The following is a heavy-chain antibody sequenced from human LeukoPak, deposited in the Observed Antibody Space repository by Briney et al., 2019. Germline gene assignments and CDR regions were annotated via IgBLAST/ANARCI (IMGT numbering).Heavy chain of an antibody. CDR1: GFSLYSWGMG. Sequence: SGSTLVKPTQTLTLTCTFSGFSLYSWGMGGAWIRQPPGKALEWLGTIYYTHEIRYSPSLKTRLTIAKDPSKNQVFLMMTNMDPVDPATYYCAQYPDYGGDSDAFDVWGQGTMVTVSS. D-gene: IGHD4-23*01. J-gene: IGHJ3*01. V-gene: IGHV2-5*01. CDR2: IYYTHEI. CDR3: AQYPDYGGDSDAFDV.